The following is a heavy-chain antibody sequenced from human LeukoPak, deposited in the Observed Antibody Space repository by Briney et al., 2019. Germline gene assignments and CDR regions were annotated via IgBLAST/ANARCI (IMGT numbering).Heavy chain of an antibody. Sequence: ASVKASCKASGYTLIGHYIHWVRQAPGQGLEWMGWMDPNSGVTHYAQKFQGRVTMTRDTSISTAYMELTRLTSDDTAVFYCARAVNWGYDYWGQGILVTVSS. V-gene: IGHV1-2*02. CDR3: ARAVNWGYDY. CDR2: MDPNSGVT. D-gene: IGHD7-27*01. J-gene: IGHJ4*02. CDR1: GYTLIGHY.